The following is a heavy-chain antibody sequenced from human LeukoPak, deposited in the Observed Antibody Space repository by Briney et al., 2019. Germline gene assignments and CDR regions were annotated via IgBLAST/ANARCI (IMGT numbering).Heavy chain of an antibody. CDR3: ARDTGVLSGSPFDY. CDR1: GFTFSDYY. D-gene: IGHD3-10*01. V-gene: IGHV3-11*06. J-gene: IGHJ4*02. Sequence: KPGGSLRLSCAASGFTFSDYYLTWIRQAPGEGLEWVSYISSSSSDTNYADSVWGRFTISRDNANKSLYLQMNSLRAEDTAVYYCARDTGVLSGSPFDYWGQGTLVTVSS. CDR2: ISSSSSDT.